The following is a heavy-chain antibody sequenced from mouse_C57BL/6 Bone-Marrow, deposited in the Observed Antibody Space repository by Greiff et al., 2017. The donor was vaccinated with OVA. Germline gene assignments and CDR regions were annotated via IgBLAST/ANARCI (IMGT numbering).Heavy chain of an antibody. J-gene: IGHJ2*01. CDR2: INPNNGGT. Sequence: VQLQQSGPELVKPGASVKISCKASGYTFTDYYMNWVKQSHGKSLEWIGDINPNNGGTSYNQKFKGKATLTVDKSSSTAYMELRSLTSEDSAVYYCARRGYWDYWGQGTTLTVSS. CDR1: GYTFTDYY. V-gene: IGHV1-26*01. CDR3: ARRGYWDY.